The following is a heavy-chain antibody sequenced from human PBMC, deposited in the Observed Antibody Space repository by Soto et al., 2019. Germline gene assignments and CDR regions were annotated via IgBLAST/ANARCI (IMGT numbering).Heavy chain of an antibody. CDR2: ISGSGGST. J-gene: IGHJ3*02. V-gene: IGHV3-23*01. CDR3: AKLKRITMIVVVPDAFDI. Sequence: GGSLRLSCAASGFTFSSYAMSWVRQAPGKGLEWVSAISGSGGSTYYADSVKGRFTISRGNSKNTLYLQMNSLRAEDTAVYYCAKLKRITMIVVVPDAFDIWGQGTMVTGSS. D-gene: IGHD3-22*01. CDR1: GFTFSSYA.